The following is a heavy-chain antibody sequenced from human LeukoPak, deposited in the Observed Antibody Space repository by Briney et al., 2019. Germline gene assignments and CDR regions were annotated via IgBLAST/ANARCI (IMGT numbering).Heavy chain of an antibody. V-gene: IGHV3-53*05. D-gene: IGHD3-10*01. Sequence: PGGSLRLSCAASGFTVSSNYMNWVRQAPGKGLEWVSVVYSGGSTYYADSVKGRFTISRDNSKNTLYLQMSSLRAEDTAVYYCARDRGGYNYLDYWGQGTLVIVSS. CDR2: VYSGGST. CDR3: ARDRGGYNYLDY. J-gene: IGHJ4*02. CDR1: GFTVSSNY.